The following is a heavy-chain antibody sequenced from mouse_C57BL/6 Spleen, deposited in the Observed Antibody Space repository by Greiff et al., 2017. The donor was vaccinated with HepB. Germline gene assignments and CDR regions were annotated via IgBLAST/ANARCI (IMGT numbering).Heavy chain of an antibody. Sequence: DVKLQESGPGLVKPSQSLSLTCSVTGYSITSGYYWNWIRQFPGNQLEWMGYISYDGSNNYNPSLKNRNSITRDTSKNQLFLKLNSVTTEDTATYYCARPYDYDGYFDVWGTGTTVTVSS. CDR3: ARPYDYDGYFDV. D-gene: IGHD2-4*01. V-gene: IGHV3-6*01. CDR1: GYSITSGYY. J-gene: IGHJ1*03. CDR2: ISYDGSN.